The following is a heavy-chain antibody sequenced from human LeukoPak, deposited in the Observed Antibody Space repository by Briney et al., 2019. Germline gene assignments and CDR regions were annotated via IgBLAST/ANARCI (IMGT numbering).Heavy chain of an antibody. CDR3: ARVIREWERPGWFDP. Sequence: SETLSLTCTVSGGSISSYYWSWIRQPPGKGLEWIGYIYYSGSTNYTPSLKSRVTISVDTSKNQFSLKLSSVTAADTAVYYCARVIREWERPGWFDPWGQGTLVTVSS. D-gene: IGHD1-26*01. V-gene: IGHV4-59*01. J-gene: IGHJ5*02. CDR2: IYYSGST. CDR1: GGSISSYY.